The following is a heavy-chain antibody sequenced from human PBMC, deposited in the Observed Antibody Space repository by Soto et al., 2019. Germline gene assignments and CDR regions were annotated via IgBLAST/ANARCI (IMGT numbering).Heavy chain of an antibody. J-gene: IGHJ3*02. CDR3: AAXRLGYSWGAFDI. CDR2: IVVGSGNT. Sequence: SVKVSCKASGFTFTSSAVQWFRQALGQRLEWIGWIVVGSGNTNYAQKFQERVTITRXMXXSXAYXXLSXLISDDTAVYYCAAXRLGYSWGAFDIWGQGTMVTVSS. CDR1: GFTFTSSA. D-gene: IGHD5-18*01. V-gene: IGHV1-58*01.